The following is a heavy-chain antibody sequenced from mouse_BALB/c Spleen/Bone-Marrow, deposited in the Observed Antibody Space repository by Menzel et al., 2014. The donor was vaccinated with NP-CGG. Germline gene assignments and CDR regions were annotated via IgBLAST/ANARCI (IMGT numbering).Heavy chain of an antibody. CDR3: ARGGNWDDFDV. V-gene: IGHV5-17*02. CDR1: GFTFSSFG. CDR2: ISSGSTAI. Sequence: EVKVEESGGGLVQPGGSRKLSCAASGFTFSSFGMHWVRRAPEKGLEWVAYISSGSTAICYADTVKGRFTISRDNPKNTLFLQMTSLRSEDTAMYYCARGGNWDDFDVWGAGTTVTVSS. D-gene: IGHD4-1*01. J-gene: IGHJ1*01.